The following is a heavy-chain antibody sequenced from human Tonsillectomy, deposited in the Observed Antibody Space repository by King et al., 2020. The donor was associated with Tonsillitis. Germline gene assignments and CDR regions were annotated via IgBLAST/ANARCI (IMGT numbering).Heavy chain of an antibody. CDR1: GFTFSSYG. V-gene: IGHV3-30*18. CDR3: AKAFRCELLPPSPDAFDI. J-gene: IGHJ3*02. Sequence: VQLVESGGGGVQPGTSLILSCAASGFTFSSYGIHWVRQAPGKGLEWGAVISYVGSDKYYADPVKGRFTISRDNSTNTVYLQTNSLRAEDTAVYYCAKAFRCELLPPSPDAFDIWGQGTMVTVSS. D-gene: IGHD2-15*01. CDR2: ISYVGSDK.